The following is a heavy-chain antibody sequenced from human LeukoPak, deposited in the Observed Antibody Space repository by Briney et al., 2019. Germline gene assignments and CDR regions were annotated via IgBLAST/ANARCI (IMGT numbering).Heavy chain of an antibody. CDR1: GFTFSSYE. D-gene: IGHD3-22*01. CDR3: ARDYYDSSGYSNWFDP. Sequence: GGSLRLSCAASGFTFSSYEMNWVRQAPGKGLEWVSYISSSGSTIYYADSVKGRFTISRDNAKSSLYLQMNSLRAEDTAVYYCARDYYDSSGYSNWFDPWGQGTLVTVSS. J-gene: IGHJ5*02. CDR2: ISSSGSTI. V-gene: IGHV3-48*03.